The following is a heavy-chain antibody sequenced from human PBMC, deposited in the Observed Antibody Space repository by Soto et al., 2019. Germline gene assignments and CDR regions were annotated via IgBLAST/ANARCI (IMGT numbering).Heavy chain of an antibody. V-gene: IGHV3-15*01. CDR1: GFTFSNAW. CDR3: TTDLPARYCSGGSCYSDRDFDY. D-gene: IGHD2-15*01. J-gene: IGHJ4*02. Sequence: EVQLVESGGGLVKPGGSLRLSCAASGFTFSNAWMSWVRQAPGKGLEWVGRIKSKTDGGTTDYAAPVKGRFTISRDDSKNTLYLQMNSLKPEDTAVYYCTTDLPARYCSGGSCYSDRDFDYWGQGTLVTVSS. CDR2: IKSKTDGGTT.